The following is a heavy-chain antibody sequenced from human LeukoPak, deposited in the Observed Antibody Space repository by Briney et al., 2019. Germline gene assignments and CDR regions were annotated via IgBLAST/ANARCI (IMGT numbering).Heavy chain of an antibody. CDR1: GYTFTSYY. Sequence: ASVKVSCKASGYTFTSYYMHWVRQAPGKGLEWMGGFDPEDGETIYAQKFQGRVTMTEDTSTDTAYMELSSLRSEDTAVYYCATVLIAAAAPFDYWGQGTLVTVSS. CDR3: ATVLIAAAAPFDY. V-gene: IGHV1-24*01. CDR2: FDPEDGET. J-gene: IGHJ4*02. D-gene: IGHD6-13*01.